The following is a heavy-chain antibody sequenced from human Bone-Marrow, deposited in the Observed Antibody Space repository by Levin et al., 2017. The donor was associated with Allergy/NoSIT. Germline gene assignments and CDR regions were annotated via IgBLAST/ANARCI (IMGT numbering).Heavy chain of an antibody. CDR3: ARGPRTGTRAIDY. D-gene: IGHD1-7*01. Sequence: PGGSLRLSCAASGFTFSTYWMSWVRQAPGKGLEWVANINQDGSEKYYVDSVKGRFTISRDNAKNSLYLQMNSLRAEDTAVYYCARGPRTGTRAIDYWGQGTLVTVSS. CDR2: INQDGSEK. V-gene: IGHV3-7*01. J-gene: IGHJ4*02. CDR1: GFTFSTYW.